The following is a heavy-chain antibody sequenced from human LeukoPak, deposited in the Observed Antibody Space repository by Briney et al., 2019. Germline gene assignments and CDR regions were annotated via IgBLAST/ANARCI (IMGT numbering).Heavy chain of an antibody. CDR1: GASISSYF. D-gene: IGHD7-27*01. V-gene: IGHV4-59*01. CDR3: ARRTGDRWAFDI. J-gene: IGHJ3*02. Sequence: PSETLSLTCTVSGASISSYFWSWIRQPPGKGLEWIGYIYYSGSTNFNPSLKSRVTMSVDTSKNQFSLSLSSVTAADTAVYYCARRTGDRWAFDIWGQGTMVTVSS. CDR2: IYYSGST.